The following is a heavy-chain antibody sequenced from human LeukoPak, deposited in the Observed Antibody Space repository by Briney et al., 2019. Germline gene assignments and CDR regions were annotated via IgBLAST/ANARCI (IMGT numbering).Heavy chain of an antibody. J-gene: IGHJ4*02. CDR1: GFTFSSYA. Sequence: GRSLRLSCAASGFTFSSYAMHWVRQAPGKGLEWVAVISYDGSNKYYADSVKGRFTISRDSSKNTLYLQMNSLRAEDTAVYYCARSRDGYNLDYWGQGTLVTVSS. D-gene: IGHD5-24*01. V-gene: IGHV3-30*04. CDR3: ARSRDGYNLDY. CDR2: ISYDGSNK.